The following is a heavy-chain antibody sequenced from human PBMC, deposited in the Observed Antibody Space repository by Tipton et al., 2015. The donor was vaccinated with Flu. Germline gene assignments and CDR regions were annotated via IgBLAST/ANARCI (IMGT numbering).Heavy chain of an antibody. CDR2: IKQDGSEK. J-gene: IGHJ6*02. Sequence: SLRLSCAASGFTFSSYWMSWVRQAPGKGLEWVANIKQDGSEKYYVDSVKGRFTISRDNAKNSLYLQMNSLRAEDTAVYYCARDQQWLVDYYGMDVWGQGTTVTVS. CDR1: GFTFSSYW. CDR3: ARDQQWLVDYYGMDV. D-gene: IGHD6-19*01. V-gene: IGHV3-7*01.